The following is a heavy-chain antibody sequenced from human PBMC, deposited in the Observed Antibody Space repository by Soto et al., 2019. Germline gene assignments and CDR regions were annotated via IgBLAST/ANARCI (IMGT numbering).Heavy chain of an antibody. CDR3: ARGAEVAADGAGAFDI. D-gene: IGHD5-12*01. CDR1: GYTFTSYG. CDR2: ISAYNCNT. V-gene: IGHV1-18*01. Sequence: QVQLVQSGAEVKKPGASVKVSCKASGYTFTSYGISWVRQAPGQGLEWMGWISAYNCNTNYAQKLQGRVTMTTDSSTRTANMEPRSLRSDETAVYCCARGAEVAADGAGAFDIGGKGIKVIVSS. J-gene: IGHJ3*02.